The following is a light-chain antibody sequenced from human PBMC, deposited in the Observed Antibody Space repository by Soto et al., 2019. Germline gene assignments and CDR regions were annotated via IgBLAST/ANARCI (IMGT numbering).Light chain of an antibody. J-gene: IGKJ4*01. CDR1: QSVSSN. V-gene: IGKV3-15*01. CDR2: GAA. CDR3: QQYNNWPPPT. Sequence: EIVMTQSPATLSVSPGERATLSCRASQSVSSNLAWYQQKPGQAPRLLIYGAATRATGIPARFSGSGSGTEFTLTISSLQPEDFAVYYCQQYNNWPPPTFGGGTKVEIK.